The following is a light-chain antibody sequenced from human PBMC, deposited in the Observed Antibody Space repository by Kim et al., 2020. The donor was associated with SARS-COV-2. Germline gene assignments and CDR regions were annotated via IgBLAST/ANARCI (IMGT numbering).Light chain of an antibody. Sequence: SYELTQPPSVSVSPGQTASITSSGDKLGDKYACWYQQKPGQSPVLVIYQDSKRPSGIPERFSGSNSGNTATLTISGTQAMDEADYYCQAWDNSTWVFGGGTQLTVL. J-gene: IGLJ3*02. V-gene: IGLV3-1*01. CDR3: QAWDNSTWV. CDR2: QDS. CDR1: KLGDKY.